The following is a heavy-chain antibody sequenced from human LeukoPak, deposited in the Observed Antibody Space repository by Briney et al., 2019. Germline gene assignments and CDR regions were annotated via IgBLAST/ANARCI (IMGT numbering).Heavy chain of an antibody. Sequence: SETLSLTCTVSGGSISSSSYYWGWIRQPPGKGLEWIGSIYYSGSTYYNPSLKSRVTISVDTSKNQFSLKLSSVTAADTAVYSCARHLARKKWAIDYWGQGTLVTVSS. D-gene: IGHD1-26*01. CDR3: ARHLARKKWAIDY. V-gene: IGHV4-39*01. CDR2: IYYSGST. CDR1: GGSISSSSYY. J-gene: IGHJ4*02.